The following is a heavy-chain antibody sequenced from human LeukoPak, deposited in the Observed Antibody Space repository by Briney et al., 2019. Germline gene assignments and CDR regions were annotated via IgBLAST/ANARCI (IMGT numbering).Heavy chain of an antibody. CDR3: ARDYYDILTGYNYYFDY. CDR1: GYSISSGYY. CDR2: IYHSGST. V-gene: IGHV4-38-2*02. Sequence: SETLSLTCTVSGYSISSGYYWGWIRQPPGKGPEWIGSIYHSGSTYYNPSLKSRVTISVDTSKNQFSLKLSSVTAADTAVYYCARDYYDILTGYNYYFDYWGQGTLVTVSS. J-gene: IGHJ4*02. D-gene: IGHD3-9*01.